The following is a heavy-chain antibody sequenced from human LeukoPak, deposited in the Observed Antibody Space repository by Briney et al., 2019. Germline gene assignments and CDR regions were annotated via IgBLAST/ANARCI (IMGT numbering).Heavy chain of an antibody. D-gene: IGHD3-10*01. CDR2: IYPGDSDT. J-gene: IGHJ6*02. Sequence: GESLKIPCKGSGYSFNAYYIAWVRQMPGKDLEWMGAIYPGDSDTTYSPSLRGQVTISADKSATTAYLQWNSLKASDTAIYYCARLMTLVRGGLKRLPRSCGMDVWGQGTTVTVS. CDR1: GYSFNAYY. CDR3: ARLMTLVRGGLKRLPRSCGMDV. V-gene: IGHV5-51*01.